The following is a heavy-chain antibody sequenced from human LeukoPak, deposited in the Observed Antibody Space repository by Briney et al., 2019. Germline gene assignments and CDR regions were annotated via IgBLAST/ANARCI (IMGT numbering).Heavy chain of an antibody. V-gene: IGHV1-3*01. J-gene: IGHJ6*04. CDR2: INAGNGNT. D-gene: IGHD5-18*01. Sequence: ASVKVSCKASGYTFTSYAMYWVRLAPGQRLEWMGWINAGNGNTKYPKKFQGRVTITRDTSASTAYMELSSLRSEDTAVYYCAREPAMGPYYYYGMDVWGKGTTVTVSS. CDR3: AREPAMGPYYYYGMDV. CDR1: GYTFTSYA.